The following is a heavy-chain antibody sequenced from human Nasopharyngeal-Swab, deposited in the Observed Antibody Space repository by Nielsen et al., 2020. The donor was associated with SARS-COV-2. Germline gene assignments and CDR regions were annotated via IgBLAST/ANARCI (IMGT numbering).Heavy chain of an antibody. CDR1: GFTFSSYS. CDR2: ISSSSYI. CDR3: ARDLPSGSYSDY. D-gene: IGHD1-26*01. V-gene: IGHV3-21*01. J-gene: IGHJ4*02. Sequence: GESLKISCAASGFTFSSYSMNWVRQAPGKGLEWVSSISSSSYIYYADSVKGRFTISRDNAKNSLYLQMNSLRAEDTAVYYCARDLPSGSYSDYWGQGTLVTVSS.